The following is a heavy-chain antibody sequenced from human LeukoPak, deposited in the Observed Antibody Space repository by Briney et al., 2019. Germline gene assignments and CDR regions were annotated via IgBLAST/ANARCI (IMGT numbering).Heavy chain of an antibody. Sequence: GGSLRLSCAASGFTFSSYWLHWVRQAPGKGLVWVSRINSDGSSITYADTVKGRFTISRDNAKNTLYLQMNSLRVEDTAVYYCAREGRVSGYDFDCWGQGTLVTVSS. J-gene: IGHJ4*02. CDR3: AREGRVSGYDFDC. CDR1: GFTFSSYW. D-gene: IGHD5-12*01. CDR2: INSDGSSI. V-gene: IGHV3-74*03.